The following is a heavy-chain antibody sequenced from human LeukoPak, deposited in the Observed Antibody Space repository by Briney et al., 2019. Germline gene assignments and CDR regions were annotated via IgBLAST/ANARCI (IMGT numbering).Heavy chain of an antibody. CDR2: INPNSGGT. Sequence: GASVKVSCKASGYTFTSYGISWVRQAPGQGLEWMGWINPNSGGTNYAQKFQGRVTMTRDTSISTAYMELSRLRSDDTAVYYCARGDYGADWGQGTLVTVSS. CDR3: ARGDYGAD. CDR1: GYTFTSYG. V-gene: IGHV1-2*02. J-gene: IGHJ4*02. D-gene: IGHD4-17*01.